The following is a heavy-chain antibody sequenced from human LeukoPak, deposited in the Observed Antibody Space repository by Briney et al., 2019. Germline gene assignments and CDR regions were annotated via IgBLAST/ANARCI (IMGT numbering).Heavy chain of an antibody. CDR3: ARDYGGNPDSSYFDY. D-gene: IGHD4-23*01. V-gene: IGHV4-39*02. J-gene: IGHJ4*02. CDR1: GGSISRSSYS. Sequence: SETLSLTCAVSGGSISRSSYSWGWIRQPPGKGLEWIGNIHYSGTTYCNPSLKSRVTISVDTSKNQFSLKLSSVTAADTAVYYCARDYGGNPDSSYFDYWGQGTLVTVSS. CDR2: IHYSGTT.